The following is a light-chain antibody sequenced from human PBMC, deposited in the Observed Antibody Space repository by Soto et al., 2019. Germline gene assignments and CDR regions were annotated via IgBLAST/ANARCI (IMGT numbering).Light chain of an antibody. J-gene: IGKJ1*01. Sequence: DIQMTQSPSTLSASVGDRVTITCRASQSISSWLAWYQQKPGKAPNLLLYKASSLESGVPSRFSGSGSRKEFTLSISSLQPDDFATYYCQEYSTHYRTFGQGTKVEIK. V-gene: IGKV1-5*03. CDR2: KAS. CDR1: QSISSW. CDR3: QEYSTHYRT.